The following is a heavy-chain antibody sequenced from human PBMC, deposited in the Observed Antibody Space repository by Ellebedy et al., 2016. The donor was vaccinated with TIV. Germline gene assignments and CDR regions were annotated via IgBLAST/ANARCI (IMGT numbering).Heavy chain of an antibody. V-gene: IGHV4-4*08. CDR2: FYPSGNT. Sequence: SETLSLXXTVSGDPMTDSYWSWVRQAPGTGLEWIGFFYPSGNTNANPSLKSRVTMSMDTSKNHFSLKLTSVTAADSAMYYCARDLVLIEAFDVWGQGTMVTVSS. CDR1: GDPMTDSY. CDR3: ARDLVLIEAFDV. J-gene: IGHJ3*01. D-gene: IGHD6-6*01.